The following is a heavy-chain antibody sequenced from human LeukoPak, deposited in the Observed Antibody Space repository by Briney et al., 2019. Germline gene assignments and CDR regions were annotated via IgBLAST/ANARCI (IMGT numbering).Heavy chain of an antibody. J-gene: IGHJ4*02. Sequence: GGFLRLSCAASGFTLSSYWMSWLRQARGKGLEWVRNIKQAGSEKYYVDSVKGGFAISRDNAKNSLYLQMNSLRAEDTAVYYCARDGDVSGYSDWGQGTLVTVSS. D-gene: IGHD3-22*01. CDR2: IKQAGSEK. CDR3: ARDGDVSGYSD. CDR1: GFTLSSYW. V-gene: IGHV3-7*01.